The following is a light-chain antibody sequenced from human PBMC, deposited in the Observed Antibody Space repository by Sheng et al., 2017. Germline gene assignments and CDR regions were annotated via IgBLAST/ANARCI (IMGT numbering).Light chain of an antibody. CDR3: QVWDSTTDQYF. J-gene: IGLJ1*01. V-gene: IGLV3-21*04. CDR1: NIGSKS. Sequence: SYVLTQPSSVSVAPGASATISCGGDNIGSKSVHWYQQKAGQAPVLVIYYDNEWPSGIPERFSGSDSEDTATLTISRAEAGDEADYYCQVWDSTTDQYFFGPGTKVTVL. CDR2: YDN.